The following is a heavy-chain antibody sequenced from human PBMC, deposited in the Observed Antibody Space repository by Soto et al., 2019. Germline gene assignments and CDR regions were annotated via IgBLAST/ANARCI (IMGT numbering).Heavy chain of an antibody. CDR1: GDSVSSNSSA. Sequence: SQTRSLTFAISGDSVSSNSSAWNWIRQSPSRVLEWLGRTYYRSKWYNDYAVSVKSRITINPDTSKNQFSLQLNSVTPEDTAVYYCARTYSSSSNYYYGMDVWGQGTTMTF. D-gene: IGHD6-6*01. V-gene: IGHV6-1*01. J-gene: IGHJ6*02. CDR3: ARTYSSSSNYYYGMDV. CDR2: TYYRSKWYN.